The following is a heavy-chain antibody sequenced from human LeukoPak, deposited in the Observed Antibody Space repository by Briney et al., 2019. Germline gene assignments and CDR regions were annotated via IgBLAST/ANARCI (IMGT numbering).Heavy chain of an antibody. D-gene: IGHD6-13*01. CDR3: ARAEPTAGTDWYFDL. CDR1: GFTFSSYG. CDR2: IWYDGSNK. J-gene: IGHJ2*01. V-gene: IGHV3-33*01. Sequence: PGRSLRLSCAASGFTFSSYGMHWVRQAPGKGLEWVAVIWYDGSNKYYADSVKGRFTISRDNSKNTLYLQMNSLSAEDTAVYYCARAEPTAGTDWYFDLWGRGTLVTASS.